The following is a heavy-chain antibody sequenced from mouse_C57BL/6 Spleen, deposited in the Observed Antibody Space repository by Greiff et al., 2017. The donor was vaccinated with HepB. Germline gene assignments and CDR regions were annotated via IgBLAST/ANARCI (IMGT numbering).Heavy chain of an antibody. V-gene: IGHV2-6-1*01. J-gene: IGHJ4*01. CDR1: GFSLTSYG. CDR2: IWSDGST. D-gene: IGHD3-3*01. CDR3: ARHRESRYAMDY. Sequence: VQLQQSGPGLVAPSQSLSITCTVSGFSLTSYGVHWVRQPPGKGLEWLVVIWSDGSTTYNSALKSRLSISKDNSKSQVFLKMNSLQTDDTAMYYCARHRESRYAMDYWGQGTSVTVSS.